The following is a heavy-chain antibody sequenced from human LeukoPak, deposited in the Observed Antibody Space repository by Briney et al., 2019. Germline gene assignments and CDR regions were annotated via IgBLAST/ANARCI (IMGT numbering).Heavy chain of an antibody. CDR3: ASFYTDYALLDY. CDR2: THYSGST. Sequence: SETLSLTCAVYGGSFSGYYWSWIRQPPGKGLEWIGNTHYSGSTYYNPSLESRVTISVDTSKHQFSLKLSSVTAADTAVYYCASFYTDYALLDYWGQGTLVTVSS. CDR1: GGSFSGYY. J-gene: IGHJ4*02. V-gene: IGHV4-34*01. D-gene: IGHD4-17*01.